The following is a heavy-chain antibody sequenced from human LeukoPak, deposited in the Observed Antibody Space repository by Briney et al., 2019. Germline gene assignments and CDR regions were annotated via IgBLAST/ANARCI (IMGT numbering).Heavy chain of an antibody. CDR1: GFTFSDYY. Sequence: GGSLRLSCVASGFTFSDYYMSWIRQAPGKGPQWVSYISSRGSTMHYADSVKGRFTISRDDSKNTLYLQMNSLKTEDTAVYYCTTDEQQLEVHYYYGMDVWGQGTMVTVSS. J-gene: IGHJ6*02. CDR2: ISSRGSTM. V-gene: IGHV3-11*01. CDR3: TTDEQQLEVHYYYGMDV. D-gene: IGHD6-13*01.